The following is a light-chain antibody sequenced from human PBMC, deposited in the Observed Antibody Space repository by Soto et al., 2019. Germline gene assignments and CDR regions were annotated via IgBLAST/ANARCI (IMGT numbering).Light chain of an antibody. Sequence: DIQMTQSPSTLSASVGDRVTITCRASQTISTWLAWYQQKPGKAPKLLIYKASTLQGGVPSRFSGSGSGTEFTLTISSLQPDEFSTYYCQQYSSYTPYTFGQGTNLEIK. J-gene: IGKJ2*01. V-gene: IGKV1-5*03. CDR2: KAS. CDR3: QQYSSYTPYT. CDR1: QTISTW.